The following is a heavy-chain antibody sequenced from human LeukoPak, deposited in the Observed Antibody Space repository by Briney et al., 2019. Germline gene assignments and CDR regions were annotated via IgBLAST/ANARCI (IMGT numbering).Heavy chain of an antibody. V-gene: IGHV1-69*13. Sequence: ASVKVSCKASGGTLSSYAISWVRQAPGQGLEWMGGIIPIFGTAKYAQKFQGRVTITADESTSTAYMELSSLRSEDTAVYYCARDGLQYLTPYYYMDVWGKGTTVTVSS. CDR1: GGTLSSYA. CDR3: ARDGLQYLTPYYYMDV. CDR2: IIPIFGTA. J-gene: IGHJ6*03. D-gene: IGHD4-11*01.